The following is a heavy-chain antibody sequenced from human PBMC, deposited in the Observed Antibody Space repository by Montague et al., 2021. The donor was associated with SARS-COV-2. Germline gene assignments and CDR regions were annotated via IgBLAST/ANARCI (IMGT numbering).Heavy chain of an antibody. D-gene: IGHD3-3*01. V-gene: IGHV4-59*01. J-gene: IGHJ5*02. CDR2: IYHTGST. Sequence: SETLSLTCNVSGGSMDFFYWSWVRQPPGKRPEWIGYIYHTGSTKYNPSLRSRVTMSIDTATRHFSLSLTSVTAADTGVYYCVNHGVGSGLVGWFDPWGPGIFVTVSS. CDR1: GGSMDFFY. CDR3: VNHGVGSGLVGWFDP.